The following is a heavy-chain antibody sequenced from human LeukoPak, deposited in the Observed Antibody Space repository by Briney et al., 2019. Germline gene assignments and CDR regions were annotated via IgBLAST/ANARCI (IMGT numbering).Heavy chain of an antibody. CDR2: ISSSSSTI. CDR3: ARETPEYD. Sequence: PGGSLRLSCAASGFSFSTYGMHWVRQAPGKGLEWVSYISSSSSTIYYADSVKGRFTISRDNAKNSLYLQMNSLRDEDTAVYYCARETPEYDWGQGTLVTVSS. J-gene: IGHJ4*02. CDR1: GFSFSTYG. D-gene: IGHD1-14*01. V-gene: IGHV3-48*02.